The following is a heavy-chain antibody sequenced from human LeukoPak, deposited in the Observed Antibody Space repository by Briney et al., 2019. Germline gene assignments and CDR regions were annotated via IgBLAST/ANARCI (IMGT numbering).Heavy chain of an antibody. CDR3: ARGSSQWLGPFDY. CDR1: GVSVSSGSYY. Sequence: SETLSLTCTVSGVSVSSGSYYWSWLRQPPGKGLEWVGYIYYSGSTNYNPSLKSRVTISVDTSKNQFSLKLSSVTAADTAVYYCARGSSQWLGPFDYWGQGTLVTVSS. CDR2: IYYSGST. V-gene: IGHV4-61*01. J-gene: IGHJ4*02. D-gene: IGHD6-19*01.